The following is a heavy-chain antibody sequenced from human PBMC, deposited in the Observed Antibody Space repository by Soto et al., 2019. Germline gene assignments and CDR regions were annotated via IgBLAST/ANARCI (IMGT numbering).Heavy chain of an antibody. J-gene: IGHJ4*02. Sequence: QVQLQQWGAGLLKPSETLSLTCAVYGGSFSDFYWTWIRQPPGKGLEWIGEINHSGSTNYNPSLKSRVXIXVYXSKTQFSLNLTSVTAADTAVYYCGPRGAVADPRGYWGQGTLVTVSS. CDR3: GPRGAVADPRGY. CDR1: GGSFSDFY. CDR2: INHSGST. D-gene: IGHD6-19*01. V-gene: IGHV4-34*01.